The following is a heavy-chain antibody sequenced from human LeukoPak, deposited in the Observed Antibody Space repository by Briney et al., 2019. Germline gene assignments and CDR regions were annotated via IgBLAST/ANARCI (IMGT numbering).Heavy chain of an antibody. Sequence: SVKVSCKASGGTFSSYAIGWMRQAPGQGLEWMGRIIPIFGIANYAQKFQGRVTITADKSTSTAYMELSSLRSEDTAVYYCSSTPGDSYYYYGMDVWGQGTTVTVSS. CDR3: SSTPGDSYYYYGMDV. CDR1: GGTFSSYA. V-gene: IGHV1-69*04. CDR2: IIPIFGIA. D-gene: IGHD3-16*01. J-gene: IGHJ6*02.